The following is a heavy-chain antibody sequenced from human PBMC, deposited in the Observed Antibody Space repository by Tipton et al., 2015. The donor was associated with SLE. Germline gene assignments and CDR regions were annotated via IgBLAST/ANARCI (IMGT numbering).Heavy chain of an antibody. D-gene: IGHD5-12*01. CDR2: INHSGST. J-gene: IGHJ3*02. CDR1: GGSFSGYY. CDR3: AREAMGYLGAFDI. V-gene: IGHV4-34*01. Sequence: GLVKPSETLSLSCAVYGGSFSGYYWSWIRQPPGKGLEWIGEINHSGSTNYNPSLKSRVTISVDTSKNQFSLKLSSVTAADTAVYYCAREAMGYLGAFDIWGQGTMVTVSS.